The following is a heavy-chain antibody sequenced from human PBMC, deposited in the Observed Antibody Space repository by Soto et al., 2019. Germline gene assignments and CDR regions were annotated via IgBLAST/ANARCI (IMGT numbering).Heavy chain of an antibody. CDR3: ASGGTKIFLGQRAGMDV. CDR2: INHSGST. D-gene: IGHD3-9*01. J-gene: IGHJ6*02. Sequence: PSDTLSLTCAVYGGSFSGYYWSWIRQPPGKGLEWIGEINHSGSTNYNPSLKSRVTISVDTSKNQFSLKLSSVTAADTAVYYCASGGTKIFLGQRAGMDVWGQGTTVTVSS. V-gene: IGHV4-34*01. CDR1: GGSFSGYY.